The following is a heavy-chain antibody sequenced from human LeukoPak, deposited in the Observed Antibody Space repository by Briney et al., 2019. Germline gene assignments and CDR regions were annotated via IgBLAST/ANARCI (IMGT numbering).Heavy chain of an antibody. CDR1: GLTVSTSY. CDR3: AKENSGKYPDY. CDR2: IDSGGGT. D-gene: IGHD1-26*01. J-gene: IGHJ4*02. Sequence: PGGSLRLSCAASGLTVSTSYMSWVRQAPGQGLEWVSVIDSGGGTDYADSVKGRFTISRDNSKNTLFLQMNSLRAEDTAVYYCAKENSGKYPDYWGQGTLVTVSS. V-gene: IGHV3-53*01.